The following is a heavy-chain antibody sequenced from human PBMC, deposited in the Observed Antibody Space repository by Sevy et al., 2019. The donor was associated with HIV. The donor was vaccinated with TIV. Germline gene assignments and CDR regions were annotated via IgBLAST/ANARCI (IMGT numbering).Heavy chain of an antibody. J-gene: IGHJ4*02. D-gene: IGHD4-17*01. CDR2: IWFDGSNT. V-gene: IGHV3-33*01. Sequence: GGSLRLSCAASGFTLSSYGMHWVRQAPGKGLEWVALIWFDGSNTYYADYVKGRFTISRDIAKNTLHLQMNSLRGEDTAVYYCARDLEFYDNGDYGPAFMPDYWGQGTLVTVSS. CDR1: GFTLSSYG. CDR3: ARDLEFYDNGDYGPAFMPDY.